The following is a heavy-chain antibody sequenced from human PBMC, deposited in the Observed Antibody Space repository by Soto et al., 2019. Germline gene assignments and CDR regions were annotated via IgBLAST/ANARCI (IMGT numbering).Heavy chain of an antibody. D-gene: IGHD3-10*01. J-gene: IGHJ4*02. CDR2: IYPDDSDT. V-gene: IGHV5-51*01. CDR1: GYSFTSYW. CDR3: ARLNYYYGSGSYYNVFGAY. Sequence: GESLKISCKGSGYSFTSYWIGWVRQMPGKGLEWMGIIYPDDSDTRSSPSFQGQVTISADKSISTAYLQWSSLKASDTAIYYCARLNYYYGSGSYYNVFGAYWGQGTLVTVSS.